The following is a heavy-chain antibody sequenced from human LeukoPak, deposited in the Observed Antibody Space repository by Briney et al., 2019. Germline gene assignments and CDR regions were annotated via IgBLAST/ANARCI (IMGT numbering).Heavy chain of an antibody. CDR2: ISSSGSTI. CDR1: GVTLSRYE. CDR3: ARGLAAAGTNWFDP. Sequence: GGSLRLSCGAPGVTLSRYEKKWVRPAPGKGVGWVLYISSSGSTIYYADSVKGRFTISRDNAKNSLYLQMNSLRAEDTAVYYCARGLAAAGTNWFDPWGQGTLVTVSS. V-gene: IGHV3-48*03. D-gene: IGHD6-13*01. J-gene: IGHJ5*02.